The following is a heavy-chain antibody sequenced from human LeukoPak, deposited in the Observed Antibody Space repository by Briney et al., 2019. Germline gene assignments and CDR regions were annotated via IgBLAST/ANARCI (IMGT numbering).Heavy chain of an antibody. D-gene: IGHD6-13*01. V-gene: IGHV3-7*01. J-gene: IGHJ4*02. CDR3: ARDGGPEYSSSWYLY. CDR2: INQDGSEK. Sequence: GGSLRLSCAASGFTFTTYWMSWVRQAPGKGLEWVANINQDGSEKYFVDSVKGRFTISRDNAKNSLYLQMNSLRAEDTAVYYCARDGGPEYSSSWYLYWGQGTLVTVSS. CDR1: GFTFTTYW.